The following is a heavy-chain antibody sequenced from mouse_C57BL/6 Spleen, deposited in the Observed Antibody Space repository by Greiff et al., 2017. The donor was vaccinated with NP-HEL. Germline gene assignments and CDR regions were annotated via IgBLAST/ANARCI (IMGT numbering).Heavy chain of an antibody. CDR2: INPNNGGT. CDR1: GYTFTDYN. Sequence: VQLQQSGPELVKPGASVKIPCKASGYTFTDYNMDWVKQSHGKSLEWIGDINPNNGGTIYNQKFKGKATLTVDKSSSTAYMELRSLTSEDTAVYYCARRAYYGSRNYAMDYWGQGTSVTVSS. J-gene: IGHJ4*01. D-gene: IGHD1-1*01. CDR3: ARRAYYGSRNYAMDY. V-gene: IGHV1-18*01.